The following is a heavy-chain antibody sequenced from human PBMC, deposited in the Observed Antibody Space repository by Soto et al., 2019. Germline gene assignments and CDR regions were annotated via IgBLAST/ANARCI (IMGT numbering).Heavy chain of an antibody. V-gene: IGHV4-59*12. D-gene: IGHD2-8*02. J-gene: IGHJ4*02. CDR3: ARDKITGLFDY. CDR2: IHSSGIT. CDR1: GCAMSSYY. Sequence: PSETLSLTCTFSGCAMSSYYWIWIRQVPGKGLEWIGEIHSSGITKYNPSLKSRVTISVDTSKNQFSLKLTSVTAADTAVYYCARDKITGLFDYWGQGTLATVSS.